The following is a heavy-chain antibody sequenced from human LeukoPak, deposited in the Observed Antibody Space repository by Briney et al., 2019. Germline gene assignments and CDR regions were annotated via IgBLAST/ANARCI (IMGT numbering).Heavy chain of an antibody. Sequence: SETLSLTCAVYGGSFSGYYWSWIRQPPGKGLEWIGEINHSGSTNYNPSLKSRVTISVDTSKNQFSLKLSSVTAADTAVYYCARQGRAYCGGDCYSFWFDPWGQGTLVTVSS. CDR1: GGSFSGYY. CDR2: INHSGST. D-gene: IGHD2-21*02. V-gene: IGHV4-34*01. CDR3: ARQGRAYCGGDCYSFWFDP. J-gene: IGHJ5*02.